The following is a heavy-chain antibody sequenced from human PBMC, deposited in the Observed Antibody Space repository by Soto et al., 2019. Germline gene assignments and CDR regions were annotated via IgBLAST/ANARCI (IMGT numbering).Heavy chain of an antibody. CDR3: ATDFAYFDS. CDR1: GVSFKSGSSS. Sequence: SETLSLTCTVSGVSFKSGSSSWSWLRQPPGKGLEWIGYVYHTGRTSYNPCLNRQVYISMDTSNIHFSLNLDAATAADKAVYLCATDFAYFDSWGQGTLVTVSS. V-gene: IGHV4-61*01. J-gene: IGHJ4*02. CDR2: VYHTGRT. D-gene: IGHD3-3*01.